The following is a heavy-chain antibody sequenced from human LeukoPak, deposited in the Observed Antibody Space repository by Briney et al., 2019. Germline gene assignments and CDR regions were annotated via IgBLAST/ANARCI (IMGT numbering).Heavy chain of an antibody. J-gene: IGHJ4*02. Sequence: PGGSLRLSCAASGFTFSDYYMSWIRQSPGKGLEWVSYISSSGSTIYYADSVKGRFTISRDNAKNSPYLQMNSLRAEDTAVYYCARDYSSSWLFDYWGQGTLVTVSS. CDR3: ARDYSSSWLFDY. CDR1: GFTFSDYY. V-gene: IGHV3-11*04. CDR2: ISSSGSTI. D-gene: IGHD6-13*01.